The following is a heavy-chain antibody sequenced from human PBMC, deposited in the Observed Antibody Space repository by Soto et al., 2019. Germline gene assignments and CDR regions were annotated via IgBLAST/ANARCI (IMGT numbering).Heavy chain of an antibody. J-gene: IGHJ4*02. CDR3: AKMVGATLVDY. CDR2: IHHSGST. D-gene: IGHD1-26*01. CDR1: GASISSTSSGDW. V-gene: IGHV4-4*02. Sequence: QVQLQESGPGLVKPSGTLSLTCTVSGASISSTSSGDWWSWVRQPPGKGLEWIGEIHHSGSTNYNPSLTSRVTMSGDKSRNQFSLRWSSVTAADTAVYYCAKMVGATLVDYWGQGTLVTVSS.